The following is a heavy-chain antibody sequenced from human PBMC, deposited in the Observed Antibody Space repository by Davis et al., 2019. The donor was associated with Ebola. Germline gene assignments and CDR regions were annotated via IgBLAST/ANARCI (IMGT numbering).Heavy chain of an antibody. CDR3: ARGWLRGYLDY. D-gene: IGHD3-3*01. Sequence: HSQTLSLTCAISGDSVSSGGWNWIRQSPSRGLEWLGRTYYMSKYYSDYAVSVRGRITINADPSKNQFSLQLNSVTPEDTAVYYCARGWLRGYLDYWGQGTLVTVSS. CDR1: GDSVSSGG. V-gene: IGHV6-1*01. J-gene: IGHJ4*02. CDR2: TYYMSKYYS.